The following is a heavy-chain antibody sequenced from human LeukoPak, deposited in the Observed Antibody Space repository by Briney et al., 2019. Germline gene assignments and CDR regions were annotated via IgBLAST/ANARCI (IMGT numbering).Heavy chain of an antibody. CDR1: GDSIGTSSYY. CDR3: ARSYYYDYRQTDY. V-gene: IGHV4-39*01. D-gene: IGHD3-22*01. J-gene: IGHJ4*02. CDR2: IYYSGST. Sequence: SETLSLTCTVSGDSIGTSSYYWGWIRQPPGKGLEWLGSIYYSGSTYYNPSLKSRVTISVDTSKNQFSLNLYSVTAADTAVFYCARSYYYDYRQTDYWGQGTLVTVSS.